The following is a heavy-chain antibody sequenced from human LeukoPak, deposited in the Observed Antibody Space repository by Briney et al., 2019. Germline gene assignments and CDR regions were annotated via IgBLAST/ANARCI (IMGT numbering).Heavy chain of an antibody. CDR1: GFTFNNVW. CDR3: TTGIDDGGGY. J-gene: IGHJ4*02. D-gene: IGHD3-10*01. CDR2: IKNKNEGETT. V-gene: IGHV3-15*07. Sequence: GGSLRLSCAVSGFTFNNVWMNWVRQAPGKGLEWVARIKNKNEGETTDYAAPVKGRFTISRDDSKAILFLQMNSLNIDDTATYXXTTGIDDGGGYWGQGTLVSVSS.